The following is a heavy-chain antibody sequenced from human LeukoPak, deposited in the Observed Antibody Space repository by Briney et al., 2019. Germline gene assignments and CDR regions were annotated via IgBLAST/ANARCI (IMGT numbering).Heavy chain of an antibody. CDR3: ARVSWGPICDGDCRDAFEI. CDR1: GFTFSSYS. V-gene: IGHV3-21*01. Sequence: GGSLRLSCAVSGFTFSSYSMNWVRQAPGKGLEWVSFISTSSSYIYYADSVRGRFTISRDNAKNSLYLQMNSLRAEDTAVYYCARVSWGPICDGDCRDAFEIWGQGTMVTVSS. D-gene: IGHD2-21*01. CDR2: ISTSSSYI. J-gene: IGHJ3*02.